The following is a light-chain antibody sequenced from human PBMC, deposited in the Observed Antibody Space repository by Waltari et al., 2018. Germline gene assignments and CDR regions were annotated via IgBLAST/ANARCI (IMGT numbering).Light chain of an antibody. CDR2: GAS. V-gene: IGKV3-20*01. Sequence: ETVLTQSPGTLSLSPGERATLSCRASQSVTSIYLSWYQQKPDQAPRLLIYGASNRATGIADRFSGSGSGTDFTLTIDRLEPEDFAVYYCQHFGTSLLTFGGGTKVEI. CDR1: QSVTSIY. J-gene: IGKJ4*01. CDR3: QHFGTSLLT.